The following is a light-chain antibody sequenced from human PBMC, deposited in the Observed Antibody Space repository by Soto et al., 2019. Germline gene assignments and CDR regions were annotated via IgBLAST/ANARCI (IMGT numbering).Light chain of an antibody. CDR3: SSYVSSTTVL. J-gene: IGLJ2*01. CDR1: SSDVGAYNY. CDR2: EVS. V-gene: IGLV2-14*01. Sequence: QSVLTQPASVSGSPGQSITISCTGTSSDVGAYNYVSWYQQHPGKAPKLMIYEVSNRPSRVSDRFSGSKSGNTASLTISGLQAEDEVDYYCSSYVSSTTVLFGGGTKLTVL.